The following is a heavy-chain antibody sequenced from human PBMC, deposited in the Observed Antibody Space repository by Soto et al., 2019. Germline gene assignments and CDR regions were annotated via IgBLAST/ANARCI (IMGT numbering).Heavy chain of an antibody. J-gene: IGHJ6*02. CDR3: AREVMDYGMDV. D-gene: IGHD3-16*01. CDR2: INAGNGNT. CDR1: GYTFTSYA. V-gene: IGHV1-3*01. Sequence: ASVKVSCKASGYTFTSYAMQWVRQAPGQRLEWMGWINAGNGNTKYSQKFQGRVTITRDTSASTAYMELSSLRSEDTAVYDVAREVMDYGMDVWGQGTTVTVSS.